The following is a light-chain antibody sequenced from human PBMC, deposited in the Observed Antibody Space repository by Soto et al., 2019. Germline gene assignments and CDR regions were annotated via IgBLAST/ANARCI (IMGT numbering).Light chain of an antibody. Sequence: EIVMTQSPTTLSVSPGERAILSCRASQSVGSKLIWYQHKPGQAPRLLIYGASARATGIPARFSGSWSGSDFTITISSVQSEDSATYYCQERSNWPRYTFGQGTKLEI. J-gene: IGKJ2*01. CDR1: QSVGSK. V-gene: IGKV3-15*01. CDR2: GAS. CDR3: QERSNWPRYT.